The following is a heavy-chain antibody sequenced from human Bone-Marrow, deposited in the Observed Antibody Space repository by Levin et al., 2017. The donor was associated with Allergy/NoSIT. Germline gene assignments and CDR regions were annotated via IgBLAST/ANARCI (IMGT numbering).Heavy chain of an antibody. CDR1: GESFRSDY. CDR3: ARARGIAVPGILGYSYYYHMDA. Sequence: PSETLSLTCAVYGESFRSDYWSWFRQPPGKGLEWIGEINQSGSTRYNPSLKRRVTISVDTSKRQFALKMTSVTAADTAVYYCARARGIAVPGILGYSYYYHMDAWGKGTTVTVAS. CDR2: INQSGST. V-gene: IGHV4-34*01. D-gene: IGHD6-19*01. J-gene: IGHJ6*03.